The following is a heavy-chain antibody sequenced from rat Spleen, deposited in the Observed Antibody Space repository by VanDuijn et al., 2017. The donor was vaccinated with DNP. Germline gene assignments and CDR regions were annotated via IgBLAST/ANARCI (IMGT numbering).Heavy chain of an antibody. CDR2: IHTGSGGT. J-gene: IGHJ3*01. CDR3: ANGGDGTWFAF. CDR1: GNAFITNY. Sequence: QVQLQQSGAELAKPGSSVKISCKASGNAFITNYFGWIKQTTGQDLQYIGYIHTGSGGTSYNEKFKGKATLTVDKSSRTAFMQLSSLTPDDSAVYYCANGGDGTWFAFWGQGTLVTVSS. D-gene: IGHD1-1*01. V-gene: IGHV1-43*01.